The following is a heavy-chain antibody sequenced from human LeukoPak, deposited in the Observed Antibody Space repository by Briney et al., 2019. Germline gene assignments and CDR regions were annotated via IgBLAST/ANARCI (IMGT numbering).Heavy chain of an antibody. CDR2: ISGSGGST. D-gene: IGHD5-24*01. J-gene: IGHJ4*02. V-gene: IGHV3-23*01. CDR1: GFNFSSYA. Sequence: GGSLRLSCVVSGFNFSSYAMSWVRQAPGKGLEWVSGISGSGGSTYYADSVKGRVTISRDNSKNTLYLQMNSLRAGDTAVYYCAKDGQLRGQGTLVTVSS. CDR3: AKDGQL.